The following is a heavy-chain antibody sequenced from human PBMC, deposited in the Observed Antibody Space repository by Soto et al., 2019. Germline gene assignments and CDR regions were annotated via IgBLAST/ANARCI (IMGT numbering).Heavy chain of an antibody. J-gene: IGHJ5*02. CDR2: IYYSGST. CDR3: GRGLGVTINWFAP. V-gene: IGHV4-59*01. CDR1: GGSISSYY. D-gene: IGHD4-17*01. Sequence: QVQRQESGPGLVKPSETLSLTCTVSGGSISSYYWSWIRQPPGKGLEWIGYIYYSGSTNYNPSLKSRVTISVDTSKNQFSLKLSSVTAADTAVYYWGRGLGVTINWFAPWCQGTLVTVSS.